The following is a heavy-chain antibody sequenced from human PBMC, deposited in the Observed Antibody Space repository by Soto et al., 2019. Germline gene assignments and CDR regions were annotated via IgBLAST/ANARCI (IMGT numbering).Heavy chain of an antibody. D-gene: IGHD4-4*01. CDR1: GGSFSGDS. CDR3: ARGITTVPSLEY. J-gene: IGHJ4*01. CDR2: IYHSGST. Sequence: SETLSLTCAVYGGSFSGDSWSWIRQPPGKGLEWIGYIYHSGSTYYNPSLKSRVTISVDRSKNQFSLKLSSVTAADTAVYYCARGITTVPSLEYWGHGTLVTVSS. V-gene: IGHV4-30-2*01.